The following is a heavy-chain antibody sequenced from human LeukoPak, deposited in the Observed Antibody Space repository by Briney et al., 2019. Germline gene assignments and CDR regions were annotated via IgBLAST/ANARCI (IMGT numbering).Heavy chain of an antibody. Sequence: ASVKVSCKASGYNFTGYYMHWVRQAPGQGLEWMGWNNPNSGGTNYAQKFQGRVTMTRDTSISTAYMELSRLRSDDTAVYYCARVGSSSGWINFDYWGQGTLVTVSS. V-gene: IGHV1-2*02. J-gene: IGHJ4*02. D-gene: IGHD6-19*01. CDR3: ARVGSSSGWINFDY. CDR2: NNPNSGGT. CDR1: GYNFTGYY.